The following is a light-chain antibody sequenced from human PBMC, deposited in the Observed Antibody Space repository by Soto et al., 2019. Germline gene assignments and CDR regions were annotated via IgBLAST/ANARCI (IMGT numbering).Light chain of an antibody. J-gene: IGKJ5*01. Sequence: EIVMTPSPATLSVSPGGKATPSFRASQSFSSNLAWYQQKPGQAPRLLIYGASTRATGVPARFSGSGSGTDFTLTISRLEPEDFAVYYCQQYGSSPITFGQGTRLEI. CDR3: QQYGSSPIT. CDR2: GAS. V-gene: IGKV3-20*01. CDR1: QSFSSN.